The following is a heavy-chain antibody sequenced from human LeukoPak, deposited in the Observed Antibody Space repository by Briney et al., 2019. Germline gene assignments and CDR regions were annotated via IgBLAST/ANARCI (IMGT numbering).Heavy chain of an antibody. J-gene: IGHJ4*02. V-gene: IGHV3-11*04. Sequence: GGSLRLSCATSGFTFSEYFMSWIRQAPGKGLEWISYISAAGSTVYYADSVKGRFTISRDNAKNSLYLQMNSLRAEDTAVYYCARDPHSGSYYGWGQGTLVTVSS. CDR3: ARDPHSGSYYG. D-gene: IGHD1-26*01. CDR1: GFTFSEYF. CDR2: ISAAGSTV.